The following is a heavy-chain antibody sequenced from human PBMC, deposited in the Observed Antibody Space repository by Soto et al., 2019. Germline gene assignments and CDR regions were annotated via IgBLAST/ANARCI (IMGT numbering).Heavy chain of an antibody. J-gene: IGHJ4*02. CDR2: IYHSGYT. D-gene: IGHD4-17*01. Sequence: SETLSLTCTVSGGSITSNNWWNWVRQPPGKGLEWIGEIYHSGYTNYNPSLKSRLTISLDKSKNQFSLKLNSVTDADTAVYYCAGLGTTVTYFDYWGQGTLVTVSS. CDR3: AGLGTTVTYFDY. CDR1: GGSITSNNW. V-gene: IGHV4-4*02.